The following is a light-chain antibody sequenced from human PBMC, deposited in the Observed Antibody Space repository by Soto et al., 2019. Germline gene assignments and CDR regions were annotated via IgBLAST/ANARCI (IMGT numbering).Light chain of an antibody. CDR3: QKYDSAPRK. CDR1: QGISTY. CDR2: DAS. Sequence: DLQITQSPSSLSAAVGYRVTITFGASQGISTYLAWYQQKPGKVPKVLIYDASTLQSGVPSRFSGTGSGTDFTLTISSLQPEDVATYYCQKYDSAPRKFGQGTKV. J-gene: IGKJ1*01. V-gene: IGKV1-27*01.